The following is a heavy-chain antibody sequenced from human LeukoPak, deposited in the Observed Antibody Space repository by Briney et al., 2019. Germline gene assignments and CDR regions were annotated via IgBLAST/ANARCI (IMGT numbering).Heavy chain of an antibody. CDR3: ARGLTPDY. Sequence: PGGSLRLSCAASGFTFSSYAIHSVRQAPGKGLEYVSAISSNGGSTYYADSVKGRFTISRDNSKNSLYLQMGSLRAEDMAVYYCARGLTPDYWGQGTLVTVSS. CDR2: ISSNGGST. J-gene: IGHJ4*02. V-gene: IGHV3-64*02. CDR1: GFTFSSYA.